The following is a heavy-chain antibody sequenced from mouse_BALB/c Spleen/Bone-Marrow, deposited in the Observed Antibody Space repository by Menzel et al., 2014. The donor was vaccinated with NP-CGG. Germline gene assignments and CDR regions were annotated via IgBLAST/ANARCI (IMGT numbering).Heavy chain of an antibody. CDR2: IYPGDDDT. Sequence: QVQLQQSGAELVRPGSSVKISCKASGYAFSIYWMNWVKQRPGPGLEWIGQIYPGDDDTDYNGKFKGKATLTADRSSSTAYMQLNSLTSEDSAVYFCARGGISIDYWGQGTTLTVSS. CDR1: GYAFSIYW. J-gene: IGHJ2*01. V-gene: IGHV1-80*01. CDR3: ARGGISIDY.